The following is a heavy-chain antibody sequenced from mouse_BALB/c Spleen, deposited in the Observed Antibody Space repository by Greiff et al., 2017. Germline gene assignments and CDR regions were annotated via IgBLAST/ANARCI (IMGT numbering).Heavy chain of an antibody. CDR2: ICAGGST. CDR3: ARDWGNYFDY. J-gene: IGHJ2*01. Sequence: VQLQQSGTGLVAPSQCLSITCPVSGLSLPSYGVHWVRQPPGTGLWWLGVICAGGSTNYNAALMSRLGISKDNSKSQVFLKMNSLQTDDTAMYYCARDWGNYFDYWGQGTTLTVSS. V-gene: IGHV2-9*02. CDR1: GLSLPSYG.